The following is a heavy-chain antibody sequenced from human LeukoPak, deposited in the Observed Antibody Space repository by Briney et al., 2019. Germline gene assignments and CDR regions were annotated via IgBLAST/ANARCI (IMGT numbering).Heavy chain of an antibody. J-gene: IGHJ4*02. D-gene: IGHD6-13*01. V-gene: IGHV3-11*03. CDR3: ARPTIAAAGNFEY. CDR2: ISSFSDFR. Sequence: GGSLRLSCAASGFTFSDYYMSWIRQAPGKGLEWVSHISSFSDFRSYADSVKGRFTISRDNAKNSLYLQVNSLRAEDTAVYYCARPTIAAAGNFEYWGQGTLVTVSS. CDR1: GFTFSDYY.